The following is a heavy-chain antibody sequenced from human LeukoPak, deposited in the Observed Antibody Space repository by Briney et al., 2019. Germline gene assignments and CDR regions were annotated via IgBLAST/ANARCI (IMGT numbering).Heavy chain of an antibody. D-gene: IGHD3-22*01. V-gene: IGHV1-2*06. CDR2: INPNSGGT. CDR3: AREVRYDSSGYYRSHYFDY. J-gene: IGHJ4*02. Sequence: GASVKVSFKASGYTFTGYYMHWVRQAPGQGLEWMGRINPNSGGTNYAQKFQGRVTMTRDTSISTAYMELSRLRSDDTAVYYCAREVRYDSSGYYRSHYFDYWGQGTLVTVSS. CDR1: GYTFTGYY.